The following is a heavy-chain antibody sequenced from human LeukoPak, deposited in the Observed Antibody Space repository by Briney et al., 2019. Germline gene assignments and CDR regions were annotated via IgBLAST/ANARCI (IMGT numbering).Heavy chain of an antibody. CDR1: GGSISSYY. CDR2: IYYRGTI. J-gene: IGHJ4*02. D-gene: IGHD3-10*01. Sequence: SETLSLTCTVSGGSISSYYWSWIRQPPGKGLEWIGYIYYRGTINYNPSLKSRVTVSIDTSKNHFSLKLSSLTAADTAVYYCARAHYSGSGTYYNRAFDYWGQGTLVTVSS. V-gene: IGHV4-59*01. CDR3: ARAHYSGSGTYYNRAFDY.